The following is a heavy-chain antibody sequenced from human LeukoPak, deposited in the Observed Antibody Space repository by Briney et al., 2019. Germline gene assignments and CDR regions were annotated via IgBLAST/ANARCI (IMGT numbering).Heavy chain of an antibody. CDR3: GSSVNAFDI. CDR2: ISTSGST. CDR1: GGSLSSYY. V-gene: IGHV4-4*07. J-gene: IGHJ3*02. Sequence: SETLSLTCTVSGGSLSSYYWSWIRQPAGKGLEWIGRISTSGSTNSNTPLKSRVTLSVDTSKNQFSLKLCSVSAADTAVYYCGSSVNAFDIWGQGTMVTVCS.